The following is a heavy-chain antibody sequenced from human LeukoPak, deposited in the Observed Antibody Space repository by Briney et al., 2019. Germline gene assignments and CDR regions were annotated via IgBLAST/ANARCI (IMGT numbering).Heavy chain of an antibody. Sequence: ASVKVSCKASGYTFTSYDINWVRQATGQGLEWVGWMNPNSGNTGYAQKFQGRVTMTRNTSISTAYMGLSSLRSEDTAVYYCARDLGSGTTSDCWGQGTLVTISS. V-gene: IGHV1-8*01. CDR1: GYTFTSYD. CDR3: ARDLGSGTTSDC. CDR2: MNPNSGNT. D-gene: IGHD1-1*01. J-gene: IGHJ4*02.